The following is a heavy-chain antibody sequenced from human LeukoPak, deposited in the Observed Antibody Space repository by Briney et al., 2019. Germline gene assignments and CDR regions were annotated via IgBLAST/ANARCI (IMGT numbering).Heavy chain of an antibody. J-gene: IGHJ4*02. Sequence: PSETLSLTCAVYGGSFSGYYWSWIRQPPGKGLEWIGEINHSGSTNYNPSLKGRVTISVDTSKNQFSLKLSSVTAADTAVYYCARVRVPQYYFDYWGQGTLVTVSS. V-gene: IGHV4-34*01. CDR2: INHSGST. D-gene: IGHD3-10*02. CDR1: GGSFSGYY. CDR3: ARVRVPQYYFDY.